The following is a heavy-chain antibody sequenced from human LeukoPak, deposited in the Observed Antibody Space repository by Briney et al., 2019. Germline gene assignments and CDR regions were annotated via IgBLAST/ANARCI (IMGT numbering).Heavy chain of an antibody. CDR3: AREHVDIVATSFDY. D-gene: IGHD5-12*01. Sequence: GGSLRLSCAASGFTFSSYAMQWVRQAPGKGLEWVAVISYDGSNKYYADSVKGRFTISRDNSKNTLYLQMNSLRAEDTAVYYCAREHVDIVATSFDYWGQGTLVTVSS. V-gene: IGHV3-30-3*01. J-gene: IGHJ4*02. CDR2: ISYDGSNK. CDR1: GFTFSSYA.